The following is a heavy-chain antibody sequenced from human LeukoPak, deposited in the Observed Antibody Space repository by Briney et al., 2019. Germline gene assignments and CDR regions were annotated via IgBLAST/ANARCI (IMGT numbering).Heavy chain of an antibody. CDR3: ANFGLGY. CDR1: GGSISSGTYY. V-gene: IGHV4-61*02. CDR2: IHTSGST. J-gene: IGHJ4*02. D-gene: IGHD3/OR15-3a*01. Sequence: PSETLSLTCTVSGGSISSGTYYWNWIRQPAGKGLEWIGRIHTSGSTNYNPSLKSRVTISVDTSKNQFSLNLSSVTAADTAVYYCANFGLGYWDQGTLVTVSS.